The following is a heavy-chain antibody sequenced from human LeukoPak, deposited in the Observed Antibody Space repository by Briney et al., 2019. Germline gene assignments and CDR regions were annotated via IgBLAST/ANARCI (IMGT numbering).Heavy chain of an antibody. J-gene: IGHJ4*02. V-gene: IGHV1-69*04. CDR1: GGTFTSYA. CDR3: AREDGSGIL. Sequence: ASVKVSCKAPGGTFTSYAICWVRQAPGQGLEWMGRIIPILGIPNYAQKFQGRVTITADKSTSTAYMELSSLRSEDTAVYYCAREDGSGILWGQGTLVTVSS. CDR2: IIPILGIP. D-gene: IGHD3-10*01.